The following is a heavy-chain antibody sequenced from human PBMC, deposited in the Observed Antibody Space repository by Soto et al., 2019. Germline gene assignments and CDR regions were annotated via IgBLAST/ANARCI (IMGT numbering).Heavy chain of an antibody. CDR3: AREGSSWYGAWFDP. CDR1: GGSISSYY. J-gene: IGHJ5*02. D-gene: IGHD6-13*01. CDR2: IYYSGST. Sequence: SETLSLTCTVSGGSISSYYWSLIRQPPGKGLEWIGYIYYSGSTNYNPSLKSRVTISVDTSKNQFSLKLSSVTAADTAVYYCAREGSSWYGAWFDPWGQGTLVTVSS. V-gene: IGHV4-59*01.